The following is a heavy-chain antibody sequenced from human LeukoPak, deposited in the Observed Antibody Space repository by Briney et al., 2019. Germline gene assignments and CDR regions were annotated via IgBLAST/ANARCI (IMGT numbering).Heavy chain of an antibody. CDR3: ARTLGFGESSYYFGY. Sequence: ASVKVSCKASGYTFTSYGISWVRQAPGQGLEWMGWISAYNGNTNYAQKLQGRVTMTTDTSTSTAYMELRSLRSDDTAVYYCARTLGFGESSYYFGYWGQGTLVTVSS. CDR2: ISAYNGNT. D-gene: IGHD3-10*01. V-gene: IGHV1-18*01. J-gene: IGHJ4*02. CDR1: GYTFTSYG.